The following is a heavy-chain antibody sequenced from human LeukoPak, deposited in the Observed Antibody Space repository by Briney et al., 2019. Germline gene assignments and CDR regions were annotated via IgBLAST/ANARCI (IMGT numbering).Heavy chain of an antibody. D-gene: IGHD1-14*01. CDR1: GYTFTGYY. CDR3: ARAALEGTFYYYYYYGMDV. Sequence: ASVKVSCKASGYTFTGYYMHWVRQAPGQGLEWMGWINPNSGGTNYAQKFQGRVTMTRDTSISTAYMELSRLRSGDTAVYYCARAALEGTFYYYYYYGMDVWGQGTTVTVSS. V-gene: IGHV1-2*02. CDR2: INPNSGGT. J-gene: IGHJ6*02.